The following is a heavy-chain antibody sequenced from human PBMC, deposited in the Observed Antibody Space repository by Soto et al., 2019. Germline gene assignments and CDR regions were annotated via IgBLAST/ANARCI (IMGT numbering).Heavy chain of an antibody. Sequence: EAQLVESGGGLVQPGRSLRLSCAGSGFIFDDFAIHWVRQAPGKGLEWVSGISWNSDSIGYADSVKGRFTISRDNTKNTRYLQINSLRVEDTALYYCTKVGGLYDFWSGPLHFDLWGQGTLVTVSS. J-gene: IGHJ4*02. CDR2: ISWNSDSI. V-gene: IGHV3-9*01. CDR3: TKVGGLYDFWSGPLHFDL. D-gene: IGHD3-3*01. CDR1: GFIFDDFA.